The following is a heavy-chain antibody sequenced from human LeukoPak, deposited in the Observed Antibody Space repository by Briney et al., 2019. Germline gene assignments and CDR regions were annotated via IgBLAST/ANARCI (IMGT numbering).Heavy chain of an antibody. CDR3: THAVSHAFDI. CDR1: GFTVSNNY. CDR2: IYSGGST. D-gene: IGHD2-2*01. J-gene: IGHJ3*02. Sequence: PGGSLRLSCAASGFTVSNNYMSWVRQAPGKGLEWVSLIYSGGSTSYADSVKGRFTISRDNSKNTLYLQMNSLRAEDTALYYCTHAVSHAFDIRGQGTMVTVSS. V-gene: IGHV3-66*01.